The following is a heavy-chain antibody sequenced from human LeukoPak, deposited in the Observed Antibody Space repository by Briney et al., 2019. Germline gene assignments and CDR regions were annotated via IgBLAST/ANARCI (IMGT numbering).Heavy chain of an antibody. D-gene: IGHD3-10*01. V-gene: IGHV4-59*08. CDR1: GGSISSYY. CDR2: IYYSGST. Sequence: SETLSLTCTVSGGSISSYYWSWIRQPPGKGLEWIGYIYYSGSTNYNPSLKSRVTISVDTSKNQFSLKLSSVTAADTAVYYCARGITMVRGVTYFFDYWGQGTLVTVSS. CDR3: ARGITMVRGVTYFFDY. J-gene: IGHJ4*02.